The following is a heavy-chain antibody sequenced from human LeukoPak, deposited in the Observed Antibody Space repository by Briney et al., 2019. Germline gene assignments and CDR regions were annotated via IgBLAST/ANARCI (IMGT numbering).Heavy chain of an antibody. V-gene: IGHV1-2*06. CDR2: INPNSGGT. D-gene: IGHD3-22*01. CDR1: GYTFTGYY. Sequence: ASVKVSCKASGYTFTGYYMHWVRQAPGQGLEWMGRINPNSGGTNYAQKFQGRVTMTRDTSISTAYMELSRLRSDDTAVYYCAGDTYYYDSSGYYYWVYWGQGTLVTVSS. J-gene: IGHJ4*02. CDR3: AGDTYYYDSSGYYYWVY.